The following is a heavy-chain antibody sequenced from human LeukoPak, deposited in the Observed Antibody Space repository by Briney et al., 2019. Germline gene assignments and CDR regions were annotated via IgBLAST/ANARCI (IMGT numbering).Heavy chain of an antibody. J-gene: IGHJ4*02. V-gene: IGHV3-7*01. Sequence: GGSLRLSCAASGFTFSSYWMSWVRQAPGKGLEWVANIKQDGSEKYYVDSVKGRFTISRDNAKNSLYLQMNSLRAEDTAVYYCARDNVITFGGVIWFDYWGQGTLVTVSS. D-gene: IGHD3-16*02. CDR2: IKQDGSEK. CDR3: ARDNVITFGGVIWFDY. CDR1: GFTFSSYW.